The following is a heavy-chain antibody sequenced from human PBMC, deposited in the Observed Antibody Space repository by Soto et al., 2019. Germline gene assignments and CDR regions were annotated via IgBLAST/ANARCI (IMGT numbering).Heavy chain of an antibody. D-gene: IGHD5-12*01. CDR3: AKNSAATIRVGYDY. CDR1: GFTFSSYP. Sequence: EVQLLESGGGLAQPGGSLRLSCAASGFTFSSYPMSWVRQAPGQGLEWVSGIVASGGITYYADSVKGRFTISTDNSKNTLYMQMKSLRAEDTAVYYCAKNSAATIRVGYDYWGQGTLVTVSS. J-gene: IGHJ4*02. V-gene: IGHV3-23*01. CDR2: IVASGGIT.